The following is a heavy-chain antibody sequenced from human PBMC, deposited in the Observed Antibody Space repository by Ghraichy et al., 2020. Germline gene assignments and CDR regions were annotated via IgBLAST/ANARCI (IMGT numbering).Heavy chain of an antibody. V-gene: IGHV3-23*01. J-gene: IGHJ6*02. CDR1: QFTFSSYG. D-gene: IGHD3-10*01. Sequence: LSLTCAASQFTFSSYGMSWVRQAPGKGPEWVSGISHRGDITYYADSVKGRFSISRDNSKNTLYLQSNSLRAEDTAVSFCAARGTVWGQGTTVTVSS. CDR2: ISHRGDIT. CDR3: AARGTV.